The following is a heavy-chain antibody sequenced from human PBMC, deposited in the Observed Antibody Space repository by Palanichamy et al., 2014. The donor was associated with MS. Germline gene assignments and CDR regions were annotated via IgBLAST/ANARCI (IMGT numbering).Heavy chain of an antibody. CDR1: GFTFTSSA. Sequence: QMQLVQSGPEVKKPGTSVKVSRKASGFTFTSSAVQWVRQARGQRLEWIGWIVVGSGNTNYAQKFQERVTITRDMSTSTAYMELSSLRSEDTAVYYCAADVGYCTGGVCYGDGMDVWGQGTTVTVSS. V-gene: IGHV1-58*01. J-gene: IGHJ6*02. D-gene: IGHD2-8*02. CDR3: AADVGYCTGGVCYGDGMDV. CDR2: IVVGSGNT.